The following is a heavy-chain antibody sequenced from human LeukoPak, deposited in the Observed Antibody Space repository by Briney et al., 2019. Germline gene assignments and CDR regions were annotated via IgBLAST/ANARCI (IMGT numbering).Heavy chain of an antibody. CDR2: IYYSGST. V-gene: IGHV4-59*01. CDR3: ARSHNRYYYGSGSYYSRYYYYMDV. Sequence: SETLSLTCTVSGDSINSYYWSWIRQPPGKGLEWIGYIYYSGSTKYNPSLKSRVTISVDTSKNQFSLKLSSVTAADTAVYYCARSHNRYYYGSGSYYSRYYYYMDVWGKGTTVTISS. CDR1: GDSINSYY. D-gene: IGHD3-10*01. J-gene: IGHJ6*03.